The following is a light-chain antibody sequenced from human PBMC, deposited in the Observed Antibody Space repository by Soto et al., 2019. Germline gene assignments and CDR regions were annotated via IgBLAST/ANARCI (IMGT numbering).Light chain of an antibody. V-gene: IGLV1-51*02. J-gene: IGLJ3*02. Sequence: QSVLTQPPSVSAATEQKVTISCSGSISNIGNSFVSWYQQLPGTAPKLLIHENNKRPSGIPDRFSGSKSGTSATLGIAGLQTGDEADYYCAAWDSSLNAGVFGGGTKLTVL. CDR2: ENN. CDR1: ISNIGNSF. CDR3: AAWDSSLNAGV.